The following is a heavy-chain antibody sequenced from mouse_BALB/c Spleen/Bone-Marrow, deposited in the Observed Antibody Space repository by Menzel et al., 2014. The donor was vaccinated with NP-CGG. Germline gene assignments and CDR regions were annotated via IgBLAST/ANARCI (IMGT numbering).Heavy chain of an antibody. CDR3: ARGYIAY. J-gene: IGHJ3*01. CDR2: INPSNGRT. CDR1: GYTFTSYW. V-gene: IGHV1S81*02. Sequence: QVQLQQSGAELVKPGASVKLSCKASGYTFTSYWMHWVKQRPGQGLEWIGVINPSNGRTNYNEKFKSKATLTVDKSSNTANMQLSSLTTVDSAVYYCARGYIAYWGQGTLVTVSA. D-gene: IGHD2-14*01.